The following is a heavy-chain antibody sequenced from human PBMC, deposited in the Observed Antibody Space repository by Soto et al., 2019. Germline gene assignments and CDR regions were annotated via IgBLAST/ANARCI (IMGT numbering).Heavy chain of an antibody. V-gene: IGHV3-74*01. CDR1: GFNLGSYW. J-gene: IGHJ4*02. Sequence: EVQLVESGGSLVQPGGSLRLSCAASGFNLGSYWMHWVRQAPGKGLVWVSRINDYGTTINYAESVEGRFTISRDDAKSEVYLQMNNLRSEDTDVYYCARGGLEPFDYWGQGALVTVSS. D-gene: IGHD1-1*01. CDR2: INDYGTTI. CDR3: ARGGLEPFDY.